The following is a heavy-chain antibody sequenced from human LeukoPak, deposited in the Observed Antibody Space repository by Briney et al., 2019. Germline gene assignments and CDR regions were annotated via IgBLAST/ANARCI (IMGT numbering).Heavy chain of an antibody. V-gene: IGHV3-21*01. CDR2: ISSSSSYI. Sequence: PGGSLRLSCAASGFTFSSYSMNWVRQAPGKGLEWVSSISSSSSYIYYADSVKGRFTISRDNAKNSLYLQMNSLRAEDTAVYYCARDQSGYYPGGLDYWGQGTLVTVSS. D-gene: IGHD3-22*01. CDR1: GFTFSSYS. J-gene: IGHJ4*02. CDR3: ARDQSGYYPGGLDY.